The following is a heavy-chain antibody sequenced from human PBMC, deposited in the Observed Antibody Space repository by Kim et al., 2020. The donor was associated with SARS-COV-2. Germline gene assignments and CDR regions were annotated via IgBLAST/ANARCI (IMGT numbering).Heavy chain of an antibody. V-gene: IGHV3-7*03. CDR1: GFTFSSYF. CDR3: ARDMWRAQVR. CDR2: INQDGTET. D-gene: IGHD2-21*01. J-gene: IGHJ4*02. Sequence: GGSLRLSCTASGFTFSSYFMSWVRQAPGKGLEWVGKINQDGTETFYVESVKGRFTISRDNAKKSLFLQMDSLRVEDTAVYFCARDMWRAQVRWGLGTLVT.